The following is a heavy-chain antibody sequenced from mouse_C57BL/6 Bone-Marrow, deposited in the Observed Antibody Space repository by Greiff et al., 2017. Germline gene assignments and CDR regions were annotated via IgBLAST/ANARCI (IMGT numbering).Heavy chain of an antibody. J-gene: IGHJ3*01. CDR2: IYPGSGST. D-gene: IGHD3-2*02. V-gene: IGHV1-55*01. Sequence: QVQLQQPGAELVKPGASVKMSCKASGYTFTSYWITWVKQRPGQGLEWIGDIYPGSGSTNYNEKFKGKATLTVDTSSSTAYMQLRRLTDKESAVYACAYCSGYVWFAYWGQGTLVTVSA. CDR3: AYCSGYVWFAY. CDR1: GYTFTSYW.